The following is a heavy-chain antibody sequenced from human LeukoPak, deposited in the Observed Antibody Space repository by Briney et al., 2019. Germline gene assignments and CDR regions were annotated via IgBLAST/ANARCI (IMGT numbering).Heavy chain of an antibody. Sequence: ASVKVSCKASGYTFTGYYMHWVRQAPGQGLEWMGWINPNSGGTNYAQKFQRRVTMTRDTSISSAYMELSRLRSDDTAVYYCARDFQIFGVIITAFDIWGQGTMVTVSS. CDR3: ARDFQIFGVIITAFDI. D-gene: IGHD3-3*01. J-gene: IGHJ3*02. V-gene: IGHV1-2*02. CDR1: GYTFTGYY. CDR2: INPNSGGT.